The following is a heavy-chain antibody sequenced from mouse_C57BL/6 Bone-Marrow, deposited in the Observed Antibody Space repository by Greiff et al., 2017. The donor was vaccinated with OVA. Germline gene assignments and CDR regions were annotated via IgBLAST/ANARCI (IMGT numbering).Heavy chain of an antibody. CDR1: GFNIKDDY. CDR2: IDPENGDT. Sequence: EVQLQQSGAELVRPGASVKLSCTASGFNIKDDYMHWVKPRPEQGLEWIGWIDPENGDTEYASKFQGKATITADTSSNTAYLQLSSLTSEDTAVYYCTTLYYFDYWGQGTTLTVSS. CDR3: TTLYYFDY. V-gene: IGHV14-4*01. J-gene: IGHJ2*01.